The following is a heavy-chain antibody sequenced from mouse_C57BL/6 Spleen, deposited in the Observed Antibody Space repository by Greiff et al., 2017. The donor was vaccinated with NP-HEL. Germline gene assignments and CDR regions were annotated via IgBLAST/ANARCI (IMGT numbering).Heavy chain of an antibody. CDR1: GYTFTSYW. J-gene: IGHJ2*01. Sequence: VQLQQPGAELVKPGASVKLSCKASGYTFTSYWMHWVKQRPGQGLEWIGMIHPNSGSTNYNEKFKSKATLTVDKSSSTAYMQLSSLTSEDSAVYYCARNYYSKREYYFDYWGQGTPLTVSS. CDR2: IHPNSGST. D-gene: IGHD2-5*01. CDR3: ARNYYSKREYYFDY. V-gene: IGHV1-64*01.